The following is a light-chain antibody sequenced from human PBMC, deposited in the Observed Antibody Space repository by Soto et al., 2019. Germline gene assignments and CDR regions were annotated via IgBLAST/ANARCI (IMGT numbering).Light chain of an antibody. CDR2: DVT. Sequence: QSVLTQPASVSGSPGQSITISCTGTSSDVGGYNFVSWCQQHPDKAPKLMIYDVTNRPSGVSNRFSGSKSGNTASLTISGLPADEQADYSCSSYTSISTYVFGTGTKVTVL. J-gene: IGLJ1*01. V-gene: IGLV2-14*01. CDR3: SSYTSISTYV. CDR1: SSDVGGYNF.